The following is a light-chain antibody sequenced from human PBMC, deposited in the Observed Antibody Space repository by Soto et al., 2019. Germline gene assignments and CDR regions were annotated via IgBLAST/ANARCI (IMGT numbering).Light chain of an antibody. V-gene: IGKV3-11*02. J-gene: IGKJ2*01. CDR2: DAS. CDR1: QDVSIF. Sequence: ILLAPSPATLSLSPGERATLSCKASQDVSIFLAWYQQKPGQAPRLLIHDASNMATGVPARFSGSGSGRDFTLTITILEPEDFAVYYCQQRSTWLYTFGQGTKLEV. CDR3: QQRSTWLYT.